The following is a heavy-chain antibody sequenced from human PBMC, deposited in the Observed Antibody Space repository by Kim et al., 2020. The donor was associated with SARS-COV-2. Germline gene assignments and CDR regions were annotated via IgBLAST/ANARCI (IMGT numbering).Heavy chain of an antibody. D-gene: IGHD6-13*01. CDR1: GFTVSSNY. CDR3: ARVRYSSIWTGKLYHPYYYYYGIDV. CDR2: NYSGGST. V-gene: IGHV3-66*01. J-gene: IGHJ6*02. Sequence: GGALRLSCAASGFTVSSNYMSWVSQAQGEGLEWVSVNYSGGSTYYADSVKGRFTISRDNSKNTLYLQMNSLRAEDTAVYYCARVRYSSIWTGKLYHPYYYYYGIDVWGQGTTLTVSS.